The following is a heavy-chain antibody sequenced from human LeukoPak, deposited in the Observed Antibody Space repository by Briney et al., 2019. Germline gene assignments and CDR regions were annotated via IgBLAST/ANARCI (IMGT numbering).Heavy chain of an antibody. D-gene: IGHD3-10*01. CDR2: INPNSGGT. V-gene: IGHV1-2*02. Sequence: GSSVKVSCKASGYTLTGYYMHWVRQGPGQGVEWRGWINPNSGGTNYAQKFQGRVTMTRDTSISTAYMELSRRRSDDTAVYYCARDTTSPYYGGSYYYYYMDVGGKGHTVTISS. CDR1: GYTLTGYY. J-gene: IGHJ6*03. CDR3: ARDTTSPYYGGSYYYYYMDV.